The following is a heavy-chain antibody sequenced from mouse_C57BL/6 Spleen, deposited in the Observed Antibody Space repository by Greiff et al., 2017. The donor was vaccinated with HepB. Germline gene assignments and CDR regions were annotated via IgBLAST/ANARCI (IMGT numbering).Heavy chain of an antibody. CDR1: GFTFSDYG. V-gene: IGHV5-17*01. CDR3: ARPGWLLQYFDV. J-gene: IGHJ1*03. D-gene: IGHD2-3*01. Sequence: EVKLMESGGGLVKPGGSLKLSCAASGFTFSDYGMHWVRQAPEKGLEWVAYISSGSSTIYYADTVKGRFTISRDNAKNTLFLQMTSLRSEDTAMYYCARPGWLLQYFDVWGTGTTVTVSS. CDR2: ISSGSSTI.